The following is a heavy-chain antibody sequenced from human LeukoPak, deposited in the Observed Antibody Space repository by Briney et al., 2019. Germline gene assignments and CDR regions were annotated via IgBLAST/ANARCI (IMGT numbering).Heavy chain of an antibody. CDR2: IRQDGSEA. CDR3: ARDFAAAVG. Sequence: RGSLRLSCAASGFTFSNYWMSWVRQAPGKGLEWVANIRQDGSEAYYVDSVRGRFIVSRDNAKDSVFLQMNSLRAEDTAVYYCARDFAAAVGWGQGTLVTVSS. J-gene: IGHJ4*02. V-gene: IGHV3-7*01. CDR1: GFTFSNYW. D-gene: IGHD6-13*01.